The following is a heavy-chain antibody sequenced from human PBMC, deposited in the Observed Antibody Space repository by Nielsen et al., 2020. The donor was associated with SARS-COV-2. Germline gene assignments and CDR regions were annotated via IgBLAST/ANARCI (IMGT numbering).Heavy chain of an antibody. Sequence: KVSCKGSGYSFTSYWIGWVRQMPGKGLEWMGIIFPGDSDTRYRPSFQGQVTISADKSISTAYLQWSSLKASDTALYYCARHRYGSGSYSGYGMDVWGQGTTVTVSS. CDR2: IFPGDSDT. CDR1: GYSFTSYW. CDR3: ARHRYGSGSYSGYGMDV. J-gene: IGHJ6*02. D-gene: IGHD3-10*01. V-gene: IGHV5-51*01.